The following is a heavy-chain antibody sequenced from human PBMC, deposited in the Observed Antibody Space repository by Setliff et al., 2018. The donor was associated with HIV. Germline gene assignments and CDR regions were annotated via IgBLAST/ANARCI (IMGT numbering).Heavy chain of an antibody. CDR2: INHRGLS. J-gene: IGHJ4*02. CDR1: GGSLSDDY. CDR3: ARGGGFWSGQLDY. Sequence: KTSETLSLTCAVYGGSLSDDYWSWIRQPPGKGLEWIGEINHRGLSNFNPSLKSRVSISVDTPRNQFSLKLTSVTAADTAVYYCARGGGFWSGQLDYWGQGTLVTVS. V-gene: IGHV4-34*01. D-gene: IGHD3-3*01.